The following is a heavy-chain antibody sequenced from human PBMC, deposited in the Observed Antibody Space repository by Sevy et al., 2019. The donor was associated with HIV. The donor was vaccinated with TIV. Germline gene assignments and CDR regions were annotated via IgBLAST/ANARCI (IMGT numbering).Heavy chain of an antibody. CDR3: AKSATSYYGGNGIDY. J-gene: IGHJ4*02. V-gene: IGHV3-43D*03. Sequence: GGSLRLSCAASGFTFDDYAMHWVRQAPGKGLEWVSLISWDGGSTYYADSVKGRFTISRDNSKNSLYLQMNSLRAEDTALYYCAKSATSYYGGNGIDYWGQGTLVTVSS. CDR2: ISWDGGST. D-gene: IGHD4-17*01. CDR1: GFTFDDYA.